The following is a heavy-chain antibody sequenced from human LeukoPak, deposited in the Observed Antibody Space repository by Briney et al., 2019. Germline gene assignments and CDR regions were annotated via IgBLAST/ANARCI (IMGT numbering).Heavy chain of an antibody. V-gene: IGHV3-23*01. Sequence: PGGSLRLSCAASGFILGSYTMSWVRQAPGKGLEWVSAISGSGGSTYYADSVKGRFTISRDNSKNTLYLQMNSLRAEDTAVYYCAKFKSATTRDAFDIWGQGTMVTVSS. CDR3: AKFKSATTRDAFDI. CDR2: ISGSGGST. CDR1: GFILGSYT. J-gene: IGHJ3*02. D-gene: IGHD4-17*01.